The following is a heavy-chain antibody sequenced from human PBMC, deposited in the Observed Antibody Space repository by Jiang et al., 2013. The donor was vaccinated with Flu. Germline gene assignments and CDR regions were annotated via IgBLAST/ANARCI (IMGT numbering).Heavy chain of an antibody. CDR3: ARHASADY. J-gene: IGHJ4*02. CDR2: IDPTDSYT. D-gene: IGHD3-16*01. Sequence: GAEVKKPGESLRISCQTSGYSFTSYWITWVRQMPGKGLEWMGRIDPTDSYTNYSPSFQGHVTVSVDKSISTAYLQWSSLKASDTAMYYCARHASADYWGQGTLVTVSS. V-gene: IGHV5-10-1*01. CDR1: GYSFTSYW.